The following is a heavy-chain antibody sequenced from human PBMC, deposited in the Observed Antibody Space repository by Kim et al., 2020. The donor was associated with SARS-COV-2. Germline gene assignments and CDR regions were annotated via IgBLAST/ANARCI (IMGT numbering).Heavy chain of an antibody. D-gene: IGHD3-10*01. CDR2: TT. Sequence: TTNYAAAAKGRCTSSRDEATNSLYLQMTSLKTEDTAVYYCASIYYNGRDYWGQGTLVTVSS. CDR3: ASIYYNGRDY. J-gene: IGHJ4*02. V-gene: IGHV3-72*01.